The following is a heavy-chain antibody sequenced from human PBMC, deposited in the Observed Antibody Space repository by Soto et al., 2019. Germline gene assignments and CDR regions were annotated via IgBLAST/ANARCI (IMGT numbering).Heavy chain of an antibody. CDR2: INYSGST. V-gene: IGHV4-39*01. CDR1: GGSISSSSFY. J-gene: IGHJ6*02. D-gene: IGHD1-26*01. Sequence: SETLSLTCTVSGGSISSSSFYWGWIRQPPGKGLQWIGAINYSGSTYYNPSLKSRVTISVDTSKSQFSLDLSSVTAADTALYFCARQSGSYGLYFYGLDVWGQGTTVTVSS. CDR3: ARQSGSYGLYFYGLDV.